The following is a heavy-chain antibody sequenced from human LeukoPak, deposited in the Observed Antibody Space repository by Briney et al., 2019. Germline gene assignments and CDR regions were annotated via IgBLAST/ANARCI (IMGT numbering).Heavy chain of an antibody. V-gene: IGHV1-69*04. CDR2: IIPILGIA. CDR3: ARGDWIFYEGGSPNWFAP. CDR1: GGTFSSYA. Sequence: SVKVSCKASGGTFSSYAISWVRQAPGQGLEWMGRIIPILGIANYAQKFQGRVTITADKSTSTAYMELSSLRSEDTAVYYCARGDWIFYEGGSPNWFAPGGREPRVPV. J-gene: IGHJ5*02. D-gene: IGHD3-22*01.